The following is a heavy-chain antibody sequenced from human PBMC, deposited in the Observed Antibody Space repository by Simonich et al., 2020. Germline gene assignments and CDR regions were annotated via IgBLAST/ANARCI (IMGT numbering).Heavy chain of an antibody. CDR1: GFTFSSYS. CDR2: ISSSSSYI. CDR3: ARGHSSSFDY. D-gene: IGHD6-6*01. V-gene: IGHV3-21*01. Sequence: EVQLVESGGGLVKPGGSLRLSCAASGFTFSSYSVNWVRQAPGKGMEWVSSISSSSSYIYYADSVKGRFTISRDNAKNSLYLQMNSLRAEDTAVYYCARGHSSSFDYWGQGTLVTVSS. J-gene: IGHJ4*02.